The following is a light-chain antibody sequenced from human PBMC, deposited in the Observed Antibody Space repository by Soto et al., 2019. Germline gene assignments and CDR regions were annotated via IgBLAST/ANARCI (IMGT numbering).Light chain of an antibody. V-gene: IGKV1-33*01. CDR3: QQYDYLPLT. J-gene: IGKJ4*01. Sequence: DIQMTQSPSSLSASVGDRVTITCQASQDIYYYLNWYQQKPGKAPEMLIYDASYLEAGVTSRFSGSGSGTHSTFTITGLQPEDIATYYCQQYDYLPLTFGGGTKVEIK. CDR1: QDIYYY. CDR2: DAS.